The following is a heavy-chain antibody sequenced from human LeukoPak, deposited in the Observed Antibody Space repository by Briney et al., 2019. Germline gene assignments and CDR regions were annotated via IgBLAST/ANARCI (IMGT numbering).Heavy chain of an antibody. CDR2: IIPIFGTA. J-gene: IGHJ3*02. Sequence: SAKVSCKASGGTFSSYAISWVRQAPGQGLEWMGGIIPIFGTANYAQKFQGRVTITTDESTSTAYMELSSLRSEDTAVYYCAREEREIFGVVIIGDDAFDIWGQGTMVTVSS. V-gene: IGHV1-69*05. CDR3: AREEREIFGVVIIGDDAFDI. CDR1: GGTFSSYA. D-gene: IGHD3-3*01.